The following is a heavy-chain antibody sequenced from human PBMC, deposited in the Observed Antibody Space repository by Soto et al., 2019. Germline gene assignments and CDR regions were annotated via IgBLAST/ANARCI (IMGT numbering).Heavy chain of an antibody. CDR2: ISTYNGNT. CDR3: ARDGIAAAGHFDY. V-gene: IGHV1-18*01. CDR1: GYIFTSYG. J-gene: IGHJ4*02. D-gene: IGHD6-13*01. Sequence: ASVKVSCKASGYIFTSYGISWVRQAPGQGFEWMGWISTYNGNTKYAQRLQDRVTMTTDTSTSTAYMQLRSLRSDDTAVYYCARDGIAAAGHFDYWGQGTLVTVSS.